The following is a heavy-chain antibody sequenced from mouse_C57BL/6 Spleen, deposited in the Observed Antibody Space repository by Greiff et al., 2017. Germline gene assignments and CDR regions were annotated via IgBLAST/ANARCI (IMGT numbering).Heavy chain of an antibody. CDR3: ARYDDGYYDFDY. CDR1: GYTFTSYW. J-gene: IGHJ2*01. CDR2: IDPSDSET. Sequence: VQLQQPGAELVRPGSSVKLSCKASGYTFTSYWMHWVKQRPIQGLEWIGNIDPSDSETHYNQKFKDKATLTVDKSSSTAYMQLSSLTSEDSAVYYCARYDDGYYDFDYWGQGTTLTVSS. D-gene: IGHD2-3*01. V-gene: IGHV1-52*01.